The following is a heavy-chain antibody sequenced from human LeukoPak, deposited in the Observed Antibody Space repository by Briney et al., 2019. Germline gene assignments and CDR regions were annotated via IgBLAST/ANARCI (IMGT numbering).Heavy chain of an antibody. Sequence: GGSLRLSCAASGFTFDDYAMHWVRQAPGKGLEWVSGISWNSGSIGYADSVKGRFTISRDNAKNSLYLQMNSLRAEDTAVYYCAKEGSAAGKSWFDPWGQGTLVTVSS. CDR1: GFTFDDYA. CDR2: ISWNSGSI. J-gene: IGHJ5*02. V-gene: IGHV3-9*01. D-gene: IGHD6-13*01. CDR3: AKEGSAAGKSWFDP.